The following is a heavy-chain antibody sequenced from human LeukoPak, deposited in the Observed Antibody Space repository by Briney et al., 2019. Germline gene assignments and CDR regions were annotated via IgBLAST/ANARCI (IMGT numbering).Heavy chain of an antibody. CDR1: GFIFSTYG. J-gene: IGHJ4*02. CDR2: ISSNSNYI. CDR3: ARDPTVTTSFFDY. Sequence: PGRSLRLSCAASGFIFSTYGMHWVRQAPGKGLEWVSSISSNSNYIYYADSVKGRFTISRDNAKNSLYLQMNSLRAEDTAMYYCARDPTVTTSFFDYWGQGTLVTVSS. D-gene: IGHD4-17*01. V-gene: IGHV3-21*01.